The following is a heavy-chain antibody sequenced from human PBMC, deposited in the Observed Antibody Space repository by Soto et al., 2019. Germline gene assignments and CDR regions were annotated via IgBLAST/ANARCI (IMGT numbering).Heavy chain of an antibody. D-gene: IGHD5-18*01. CDR1: GFTFSSYD. V-gene: IGHV3-23*01. Sequence: EVPLLQSGGGLVQPGGSLRLSCAASGFTFSSYDMSWVRQAPGKGLEWVSTISGSGGSTYYADSVTGRFTIYRDNSKNTLYLQMNSLRAEYTAVYYCANIRDMNIYGYDYRGQGTLVTVSS. CDR3: ANIRDMNIYGYDY. J-gene: IGHJ4*02. CDR2: ISGSGGST.